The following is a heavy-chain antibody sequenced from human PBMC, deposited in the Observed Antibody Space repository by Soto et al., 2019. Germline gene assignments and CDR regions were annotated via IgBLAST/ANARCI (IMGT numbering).Heavy chain of an antibody. CDR1: GFTFSSYA. V-gene: IGHV3-23*01. J-gene: IGHJ5*02. CDR2: ISGSGGST. D-gene: IGHD6-6*01. CDR3: AQGSSSSGRVTEFDP. Sequence: GGSLRLSCAASGFTFSSYAMSWVRQAPGKGLEWVSAISGSGGSTYYGDSVKGRFTISRDNSKNTLYLQMNSLRAEDTAVYYCAQGSSSSGRVTEFDPWGQGTLVTVSS.